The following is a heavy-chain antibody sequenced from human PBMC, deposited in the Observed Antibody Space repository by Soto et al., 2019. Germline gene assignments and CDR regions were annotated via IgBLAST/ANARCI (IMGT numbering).Heavy chain of an antibody. V-gene: IGHV4-59*08. J-gene: IGHJ4*02. CDR2: IYYSGST. Sequence: SETLSLTCTVSGGSISSYYWSWIRQPPGKGLEWIGYIYYSGSTNYNPSLKSRVTISVDTSKNQFSLKLSSVTAADTAVYYCARHPRYFGVFDYWGQGTLVTVSS. CDR3: ARHPRYFGVFDY. CDR1: GGSISSYY. D-gene: IGHD3-3*01.